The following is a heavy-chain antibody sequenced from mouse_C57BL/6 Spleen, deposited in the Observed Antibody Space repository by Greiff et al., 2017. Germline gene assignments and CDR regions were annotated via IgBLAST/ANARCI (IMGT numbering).Heavy chain of an antibody. CDR2: INPTYGGT. J-gene: IGHJ2*01. CDR1: GYTFTDYY. CDR3: ARSDTTVVADY. Sequence: VQLQQSGPELVKPGASVKISCKASGYTFTDYYMHWVKQSHGKSLEWIGEINPTYGGTSYNQKFKGKATLTVDKSSSPADMELRSLTSEDSAVYYCARSDTTVVADYWGQGTTLTVSS. V-gene: IGHV1-26*01. D-gene: IGHD1-1*01.